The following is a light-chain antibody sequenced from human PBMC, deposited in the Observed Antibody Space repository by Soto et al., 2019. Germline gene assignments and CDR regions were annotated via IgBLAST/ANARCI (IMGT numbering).Light chain of an antibody. V-gene: IGKV3-20*01. J-gene: IGKJ2*01. CDR1: QSVSSNY. CDR2: GAS. CDR3: QQYGSSPYT. Sequence: EIVLTQSPGTLSLSPGEGATLSCRASQSVSSNYLAWYQQKPGQTPRLLIYGASSRATDIPDRFSGSGSGTDFTLTISRLEPEDFAVYYCQQYGSSPYTFGQGTKLEIK.